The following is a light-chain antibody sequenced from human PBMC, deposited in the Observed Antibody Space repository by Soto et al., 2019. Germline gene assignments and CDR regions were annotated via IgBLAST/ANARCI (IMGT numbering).Light chain of an antibody. Sequence: EIVLTQSPGTLSLSPGERATLSCRASQSLSSTYLAWYQQKPGQAPRLLIYGASSRATGIPDRFIGSGSANDFTLTISRLEPEDFAVYHCQQYGNSPPTFGGGTKVEI. CDR3: QQYGNSPPT. CDR1: QSLSSTY. CDR2: GAS. V-gene: IGKV3-20*01. J-gene: IGKJ4*01.